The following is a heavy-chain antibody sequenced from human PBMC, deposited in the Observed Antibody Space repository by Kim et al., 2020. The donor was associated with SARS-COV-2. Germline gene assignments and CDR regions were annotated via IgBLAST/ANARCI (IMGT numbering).Heavy chain of an antibody. J-gene: IGHJ6*02. CDR1: GFTFSSYA. V-gene: IGHV3-30*04. D-gene: IGHD1-1*01. CDR3: AREQEGNWNDVQDYYYYGMDV. Sequence: GGSLRLSCAASGFTFSSYAMHWVRQAPGKGLEWVAVISYDGSNKYYADSVKGRFTISRDNSKNTLYLQMNSLRAEDTAVYYCAREQEGNWNDVQDYYYYGMDVWGQGTTVTVSS. CDR2: ISYDGSNK.